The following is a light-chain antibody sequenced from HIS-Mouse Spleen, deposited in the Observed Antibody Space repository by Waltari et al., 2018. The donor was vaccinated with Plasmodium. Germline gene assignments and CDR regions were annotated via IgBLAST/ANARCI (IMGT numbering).Light chain of an antibody. V-gene: IGLV3-10*01. CDR1: ALPKKY. Sequence: SYELTQPPPVSVSPGQTARITCSGNALPKKYAYWYQQKSGQAPVLVIYEDSKRPSGLPERFSGSSSGTMATLTISGAQVEDEADYYCYSTDSSGNHRVFGGGTKLTVL. CDR3: YSTDSSGNHRV. CDR2: EDS. J-gene: IGLJ3*02.